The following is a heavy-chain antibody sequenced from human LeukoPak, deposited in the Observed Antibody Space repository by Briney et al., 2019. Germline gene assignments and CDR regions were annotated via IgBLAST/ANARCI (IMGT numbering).Heavy chain of an antibody. CDR1: GECVSSNSAA. J-gene: IGHJ6*03. V-gene: IGHV6-1*01. CDR3: ARSYYGIAVAFYYYYYMDV. Sequence: SQTLSLTFAISGECVSSNSAAWNWIRQSPARGLESLGWTYYRSKWYNDYAVSVKSRITINPDTSKNQFSLQLNSVTPEDTAVYYCARSYYGIAVAFYYYYYMDVWGKGTTVTVSS. CDR2: TYYRSKWYN. D-gene: IGHD6-19*01.